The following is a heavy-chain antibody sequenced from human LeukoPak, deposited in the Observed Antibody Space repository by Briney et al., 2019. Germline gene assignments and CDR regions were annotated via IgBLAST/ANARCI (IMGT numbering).Heavy chain of an antibody. CDR1: GFTFNNYA. Sequence: GGSLRLSCAAPGFTFNNYAMYWVRQAPHKGLGWVAVISYDGSKKYYADSVKGRFTIYRDNSKNKVHLQMNSLRAEDTAVYYCARAPNRDSSGWQEGYFDYWGQGTVVSVSS. CDR2: ISYDGSKK. D-gene: IGHD6-19*01. CDR3: ARAPNRDSSGWQEGYFDY. J-gene: IGHJ4*02. V-gene: IGHV3-30*04.